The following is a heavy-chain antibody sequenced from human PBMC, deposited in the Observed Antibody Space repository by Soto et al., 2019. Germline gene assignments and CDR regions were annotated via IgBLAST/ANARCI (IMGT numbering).Heavy chain of an antibody. Sequence: SLRLSCAASGFTFSSYAMSWVRQAPGKGLEWVSAISGSGGSTYYADSVKGRFTISRDNSKNTLYLQMNSLRAEDTAVYYCAKDKWLQFSWDYWGQGTLVTVSS. CDR2: ISGSGGST. CDR1: GFTFSSYA. V-gene: IGHV3-23*01. J-gene: IGHJ4*02. CDR3: AKDKWLQFSWDY. D-gene: IGHD5-12*01.